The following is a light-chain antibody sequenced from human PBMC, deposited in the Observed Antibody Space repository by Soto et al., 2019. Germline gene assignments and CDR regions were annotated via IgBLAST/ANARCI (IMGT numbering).Light chain of an antibody. CDR1: QSVSTY. CDR2: GAS. V-gene: IGKV3-11*01. Sequence: EIVLTQSPGTLSLSPGERATISCRASQSVSTYLAWYQQKLGQAPRLLIYGASNRATGIPARFSGSGSGTDFTLTISSLEPEDFAVYYCQQRSDRRTFGQGTKVEIK. J-gene: IGKJ1*01. CDR3: QQRSDRRT.